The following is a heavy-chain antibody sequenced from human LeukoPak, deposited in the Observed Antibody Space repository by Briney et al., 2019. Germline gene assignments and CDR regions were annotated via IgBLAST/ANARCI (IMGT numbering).Heavy chain of an antibody. CDR3: ARDFSYFRIHFDY. Sequence: PGGSLRLSCAASGFTFFNYNMNWVRQAPGKGLEWLSYISTTMTTIYYADSVKGRFTVSRDNAKNSLYLQMDSLRAEDTAVYYCARDFSYFRIHFDYWGQGTLVTVSS. CDR1: GFTFFNYN. J-gene: IGHJ4*02. CDR2: ISTTMTTI. D-gene: IGHD3-9*01. V-gene: IGHV3-48*01.